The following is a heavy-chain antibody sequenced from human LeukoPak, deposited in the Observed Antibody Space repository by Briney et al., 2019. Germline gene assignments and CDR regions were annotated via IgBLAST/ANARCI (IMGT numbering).Heavy chain of an antibody. CDR3: ASSFGGYYDSSGYPLDY. Sequence: ASVKVSCKASGYTFTSYYMHWVRQAPGQGLEWMGIINPSGGSTSYAQKFQGRVTMTRDTSTSTVYMELSSPRSEDTAVYYCASSFGGYYDSSGYPLDYWGQGTLVTVSS. CDR1: GYTFTSYY. V-gene: IGHV1-46*01. J-gene: IGHJ4*02. CDR2: INPSGGST. D-gene: IGHD3-22*01.